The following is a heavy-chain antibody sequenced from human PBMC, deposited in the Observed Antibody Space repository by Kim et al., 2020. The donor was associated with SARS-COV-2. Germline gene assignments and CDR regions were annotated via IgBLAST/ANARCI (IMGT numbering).Heavy chain of an antibody. J-gene: IGHJ3*02. Sequence: SETLSLTCTVSGGSLSPYYWSWIRQPPGKGLEWIGYMHYSGRANYSPSLKSRVAISVDTSKNHFSLNLTSVTAADTAKHFCARFQHGSGSYLDPFDIWGQGTLVTVSS. CDR1: GGSLSPYY. CDR2: MHYSGRA. V-gene: IGHV4-59*01. CDR3: ARFQHGSGSYLDPFDI. D-gene: IGHD3-10*01.